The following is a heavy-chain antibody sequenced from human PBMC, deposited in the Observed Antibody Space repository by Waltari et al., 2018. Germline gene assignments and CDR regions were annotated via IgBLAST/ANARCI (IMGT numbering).Heavy chain of an antibody. CDR1: GYTFTGYY. CDR3: ARERATVTGDAFDI. J-gene: IGHJ3*02. V-gene: IGHV1-2*02. CDR2: INPNSGGT. D-gene: IGHD4-17*01. Sequence: QVQLVQSGAEVKKPGASVKVSCKASGYTFTGYYMPWVRQAPGQGLEWMGGINPNSGGTNYAQKFQGRVTMTRDTSISTAYMELSRLRSDDTAVYYCARERATVTGDAFDIWGQGTMVTVSS.